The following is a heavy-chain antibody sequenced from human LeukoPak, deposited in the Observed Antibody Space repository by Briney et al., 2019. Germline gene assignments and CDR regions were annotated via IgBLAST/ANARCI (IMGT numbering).Heavy chain of an antibody. CDR1: GDSVSSNSAA. V-gene: IGHV6-1*01. J-gene: IGHJ5*02. CDR2: TYYRSKWYN. D-gene: IGHD2-15*01. Sequence: SQTLSLTCAISGDSVSSNSAAWNWIRQSPSRGLEWLGRTYYRSKWYNDYAVSVKSRIIINPDTSKNQFSLQLNSVTPDDTAVYFCAKSQLLRHAEHCSGGRCYWPFWLDPWGQGTLVTVSS. CDR3: AKSQLLRHAEHCSGGRCYWPFWLDP.